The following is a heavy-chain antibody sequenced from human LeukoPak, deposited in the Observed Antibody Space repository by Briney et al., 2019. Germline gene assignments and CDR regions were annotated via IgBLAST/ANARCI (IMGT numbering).Heavy chain of an antibody. CDR3: ASTTTTYYSYFYYYMGV. J-gene: IGHJ6*03. CDR2: VYSSEST. V-gene: IGHV4-4*09. Sequence: SETLSLTCTVSGGSISSYYWSWIRQPPGQGLERIGYVYSSESTNYNPSLNSRVTISVDTSKNQFSLKLTSVTAADTAVYYCASTTTTYYSYFYYYMGVWGKGTTVTVSS. CDR1: GGSISSYY. D-gene: IGHD4-17*01.